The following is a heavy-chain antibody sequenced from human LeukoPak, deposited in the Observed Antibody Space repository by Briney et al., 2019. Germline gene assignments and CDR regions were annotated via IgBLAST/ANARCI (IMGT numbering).Heavy chain of an antibody. J-gene: IGHJ4*02. CDR3: ARVISSSWYDY. Sequence: SETLSLTCTVSGGSISSSSYHWGWIRQPPGKGLELIGSIYYSGNTYYNPSLKSRVTISVDTSKNQFSLKLSSVTAADTAVYYCARVISSSWYDYWGQGALVIVSS. CDR2: IYYSGNT. CDR1: GGSISSSSYH. V-gene: IGHV4-39*07. D-gene: IGHD6-13*01.